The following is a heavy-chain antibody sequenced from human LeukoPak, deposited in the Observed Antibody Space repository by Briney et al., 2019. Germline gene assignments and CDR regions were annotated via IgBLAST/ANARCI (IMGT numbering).Heavy chain of an antibody. Sequence: SVKVSCKASGGTFSSYAISWVRQAPGQGLEWMGGIIPIFGTANYAQKFQGRVTITTDESTSTAYMELSSLRSEDTAVYYCASVLYYYDSSGYYHDWYFDLWGRGTLVTVSS. CDR1: GGTFSSYA. V-gene: IGHV1-69*05. CDR3: ASVLYYYDSSGYYHDWYFDL. CDR2: IIPIFGTA. D-gene: IGHD3-22*01. J-gene: IGHJ2*01.